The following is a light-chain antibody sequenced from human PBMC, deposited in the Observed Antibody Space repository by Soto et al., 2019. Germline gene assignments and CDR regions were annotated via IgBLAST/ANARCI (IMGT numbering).Light chain of an antibody. V-gene: IGLV2-11*01. Sequence: QSVLTQPRSVSGSPGQSVTISCTGTSSDVGGYNYVSWYQQYPGTAPKLMIYDVSMRPSGVPDRFSGSKSGNTASLTISGLQPEDEADYYCCSYAGSYTFYVFGTGTKVTVL. CDR2: DVS. J-gene: IGLJ1*01. CDR1: SSDVGGYNY. CDR3: CSYAGSYTFYV.